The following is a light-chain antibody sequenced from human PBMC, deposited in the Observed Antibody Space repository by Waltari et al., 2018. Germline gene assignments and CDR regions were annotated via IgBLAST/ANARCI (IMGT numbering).Light chain of an antibody. V-gene: IGLV1-40*01. J-gene: IGLJ2*01. CDR3: QSFDANLSVI. CDR2: TNT. Sequence: QSVLTQPPSVPGAPEQGVTISCTGGGSNTAAGTAFHWYQQFPGTAPKLLIFTNTNRPSGVPYRFSGSRSGASASLAITGLQAEDEGYYYCQSFDANLSVIFGGGTKLTVL. CDR1: GSNTAAGTA.